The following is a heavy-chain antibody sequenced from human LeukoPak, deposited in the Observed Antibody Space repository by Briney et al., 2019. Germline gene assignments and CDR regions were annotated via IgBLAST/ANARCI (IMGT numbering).Heavy chain of an antibody. Sequence: GGSLRLSCAASGFTFSSYWMQWVRQAPGKGLVWVSRINSDGSSTSYADSVKGRFTISRDNAKNTLYLQMNSLRAEDTAVYYCASHGYSSSWYVNWFDPWGQGTLVTVSS. V-gene: IGHV3-74*01. CDR2: INSDGSST. J-gene: IGHJ5*02. D-gene: IGHD6-13*01. CDR1: GFTFSSYW. CDR3: ASHGYSSSWYVNWFDP.